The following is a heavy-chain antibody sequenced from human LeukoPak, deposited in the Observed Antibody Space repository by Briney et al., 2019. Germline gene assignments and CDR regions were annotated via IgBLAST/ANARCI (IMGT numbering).Heavy chain of an antibody. V-gene: IGHV1-58*01. CDR3: AADLRFLEWLSNRNFDY. Sequence: ASVKVSRKASGFTFTSSAVQWVRQARGQRLEWIGWIVVGSGNTNYAQKFQERVTITRDMSTSTAYMELSSLRSEDTAVYYCAADLRFLEWLSNRNFDYWGQGTLVTVSS. J-gene: IGHJ4*02. D-gene: IGHD3-3*01. CDR2: IVVGSGNT. CDR1: GFTFTSSA.